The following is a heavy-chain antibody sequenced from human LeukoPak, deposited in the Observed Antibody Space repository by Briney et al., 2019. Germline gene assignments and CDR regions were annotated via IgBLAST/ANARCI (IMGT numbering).Heavy chain of an antibody. CDR3: ARIRGYYCDY. J-gene: IGHJ4*02. Sequence: PGGSLRLSCAASGFTFSSYEMNWVRQAPGKGLEWISYMSSSGDTKYYADSVKGRFTISRDNAKNSLYLQMNSLRGEDAAVYYCARIRGYYCDYWGQGTLVTVSS. CDR2: MSSSGDTK. CDR1: GFTFSSYE. V-gene: IGHV3-48*03.